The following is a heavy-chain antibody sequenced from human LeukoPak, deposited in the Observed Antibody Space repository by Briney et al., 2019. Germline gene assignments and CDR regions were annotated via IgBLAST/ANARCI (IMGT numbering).Heavy chain of an antibody. CDR3: ARSQSRCSGGSCYHY. D-gene: IGHD2-15*01. Sequence: ASVKVSCKASGYTFTGYYIHWVRQAPGQGLEWMGWINPNSGGTNYAQKFQGRVTMTRDTSISTAYMELSRLRSDDTAVYYCARSQSRCSGGSCYHYWGQGTLVTVSS. CDR1: GYTFTGYY. CDR2: INPNSGGT. V-gene: IGHV1-2*02. J-gene: IGHJ4*02.